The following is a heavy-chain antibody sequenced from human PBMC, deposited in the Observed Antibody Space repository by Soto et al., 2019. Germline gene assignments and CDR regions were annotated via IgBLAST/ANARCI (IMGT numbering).Heavy chain of an antibody. J-gene: IGHJ6*02. CDR2: IYYSGST. V-gene: IGHV4-59*08. CDR3: ARHRETGAIGLRDYYYYYGMDV. Sequence: SETLSLTCTVSCGSISSYYWSWIRQPPGKGLEWIGYIYYSGSTNYNPSLKSRVTISVDTYKNQFSLKLSSVTAADTAVYYCARHRETGAIGLRDYYYYYGMDVWGQGTTVTVSS. D-gene: IGHD2-21*01. CDR1: CGSISSYY.